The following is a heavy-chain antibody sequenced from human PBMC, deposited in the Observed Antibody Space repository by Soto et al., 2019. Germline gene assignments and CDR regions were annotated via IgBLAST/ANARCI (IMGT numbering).Heavy chain of an antibody. CDR1: GFTFSTYA. D-gene: IGHD4-17*01. Sequence: GSRRLSFAASGFTFSTYAMSWVRQAPGKGLEWVSAISRDGFDIYYADSVKGRFTISRDNSKHMLFLQMNSLRTEDTAVYYCAHPRGYGVFDAYDIWGQGAMVTVSS. J-gene: IGHJ3*02. CDR2: ISRDGFDI. CDR3: AHPRGYGVFDAYDI. V-gene: IGHV3-23*01.